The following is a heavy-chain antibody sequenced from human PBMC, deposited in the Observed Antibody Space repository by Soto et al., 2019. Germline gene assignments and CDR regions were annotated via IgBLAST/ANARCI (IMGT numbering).Heavy chain of an antibody. CDR3: AKEPYSSSWYSFDY. V-gene: IGHV3-23*01. CDR1: GFTFSSYA. Sequence: GGSLRLSCAASGFTFSSYAMSWVRQAPGKGLEWVSAISGSGGSTYYADSVKGRFTISRDSSKNTLYLQMNSLRAEDTAVDYCAKEPYSSSWYSFDYWGQGTLVTVSS. J-gene: IGHJ4*02. D-gene: IGHD6-13*01. CDR2: ISGSGGST.